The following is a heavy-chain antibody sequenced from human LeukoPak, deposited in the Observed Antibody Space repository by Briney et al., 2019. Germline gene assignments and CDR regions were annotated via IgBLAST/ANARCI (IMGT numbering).Heavy chain of an antibody. D-gene: IGHD6-19*01. CDR3: AREPEQWHAFDI. V-gene: IGHV4-59*01. CDR2: IYYSGST. Sequence: SETLSLTCTVSGGSISPYYWSWIRQPPGKGLEWIGYIYYSGSTNYNPSLKSRVTISLDTSKNQFSLKQSSVTAADTAVYYCAREPEQWHAFDIWGQGTMVTVSS. CDR1: GGSISPYY. J-gene: IGHJ3*02.